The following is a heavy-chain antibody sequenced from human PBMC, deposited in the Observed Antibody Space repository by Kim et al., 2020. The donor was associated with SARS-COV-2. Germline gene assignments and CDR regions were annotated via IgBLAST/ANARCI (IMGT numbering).Heavy chain of an antibody. V-gene: IGHV4-34*01. CDR1: GASLTGYY. CDR2: VNHSGNT. J-gene: IGHJ3*01. CDR3: ALYCSSICCHYAFDL. D-gene: IGHD2-2*01. Sequence: SETLSLTCDVSGASLTGYYWSWIRQPPGKGLEWIGEVNHSGNTSYIPSLKSRVTISVDSSKKELSLRLTSVTAADTAVYYCALYCSSICCHYAFDLWGQGTTVTVSS.